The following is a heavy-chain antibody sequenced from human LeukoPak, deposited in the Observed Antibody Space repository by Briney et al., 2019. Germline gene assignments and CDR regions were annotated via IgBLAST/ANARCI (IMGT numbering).Heavy chain of an antibody. J-gene: IGHJ4*02. CDR3: ARSSYDILTGYSELDY. CDR2: MNPNSGNT. Sequence: ASVKVSCKVSGYTLTELSMHWVRQATGQGLEWMGWMNPNSGNTGYAQKFQGRVTMTRNTSISTAYMELSSLRSEDTAVYYCARSSYDILTGYSELDYWGQGTLVTVSS. D-gene: IGHD3-9*01. CDR1: GYTLTELS. V-gene: IGHV1-8*01.